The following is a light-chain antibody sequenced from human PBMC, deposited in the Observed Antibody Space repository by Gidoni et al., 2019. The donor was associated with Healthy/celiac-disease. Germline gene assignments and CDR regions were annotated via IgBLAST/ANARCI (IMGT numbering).Light chain of an antibody. V-gene: IGKV1-5*01. CDR1: QSISSW. Sequence: DIQMTQSPSTLSASVGDRVTIPCRASQSISSWLAWYQQKPGKAPKLLIYDASSLESGVPSRCSGSGSGTEFTLTISSLQPDDFATYYCQQYNSYPWTFGQGTKVEIK. CDR3: QQYNSYPWT. CDR2: DAS. J-gene: IGKJ1*01.